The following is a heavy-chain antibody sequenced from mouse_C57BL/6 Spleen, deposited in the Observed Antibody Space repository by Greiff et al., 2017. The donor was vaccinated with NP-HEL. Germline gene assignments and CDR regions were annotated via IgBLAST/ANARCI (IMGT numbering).Heavy chain of an antibody. D-gene: IGHD2-1*01. CDR1: GYTFTSYW. Sequence: QVQLHQPGAELVMPGASVKLSCKASGYTFTSYWMHWVKQRPGQGLEWIGEIDPSDSYTNYNQKFKGKSTLTVDKSSSTAYMQLSRLTSDDSAVYYCARGYGNYGYWYFDVWGTGTTVTVSS. CDR2: IDPSDSYT. J-gene: IGHJ1*03. V-gene: IGHV1-69*01. CDR3: ARGYGNYGYWYFDV.